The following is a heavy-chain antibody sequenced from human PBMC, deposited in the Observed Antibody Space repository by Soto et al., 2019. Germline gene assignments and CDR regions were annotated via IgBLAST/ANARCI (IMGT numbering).Heavy chain of an antibody. J-gene: IGHJ4*02. CDR3: ATVHCSSTSCYGPYDYIWGSYRYYFDY. CDR1: GFTFSSYA. D-gene: IGHD3-16*02. CDR2: ISGSGGST. Sequence: PGGSLRLSCAASGFTFSSYAMSWVRQAPGKGLEWVSAISGSGGSTYYADSVKGRFTISRDNSKNTLYLQMNSLRAEDTAVYYCATVHCSSTSCYGPYDYIWGSYRYYFDYWGQGTLVTVSS. V-gene: IGHV3-23*01.